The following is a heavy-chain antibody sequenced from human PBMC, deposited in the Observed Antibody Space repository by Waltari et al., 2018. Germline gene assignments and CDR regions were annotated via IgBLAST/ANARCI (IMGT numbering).Heavy chain of an antibody. D-gene: IGHD2-8*01. CDR2: VKQDGSEQ. CDR3: ARGLWEGHCTSFACHPNWFDS. CDR1: GFGFTSCW. Sequence: EVQLVESGGGFVQPGGSLRLSCLAYGFGFTSCWMNWVRQATGKGLEWVANVKQDGSEQYYVGSVKGRFSISRDNAKNSLFLQMNSRRAEDTAVYYCARGLWEGHCTSFACHPNWFDSWGQGTLVTVSS. V-gene: IGHV3-7*04. J-gene: IGHJ5*01.